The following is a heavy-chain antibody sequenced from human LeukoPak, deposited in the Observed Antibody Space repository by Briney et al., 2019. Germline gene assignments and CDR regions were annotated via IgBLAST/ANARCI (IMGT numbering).Heavy chain of an antibody. CDR2: ISGSGYST. Sequence: GGSLRLSCAASGFTFSHYGMSWVRQAPGKGLEWVSAISGSGYSTYYADSVKGRFTISRDNSKNTLYLQMNSLRAEDTAVYYCARTGSGFYYYYYYMDVWGKGTTATISS. CDR3: ARTGSGFYYYYYYMDV. J-gene: IGHJ6*03. CDR1: GFTFSHYG. V-gene: IGHV3-23*01. D-gene: IGHD6-19*01.